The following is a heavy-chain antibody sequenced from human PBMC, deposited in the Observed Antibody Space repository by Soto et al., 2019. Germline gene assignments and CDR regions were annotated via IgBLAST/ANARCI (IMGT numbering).Heavy chain of an antibody. CDR2: IKPDGSQA. Sequence: EVQLVESGGGLVQPGGSLRLSCAASRFTFSDFWMAWVRQAPGKGPEWVANIKPDGSQAGYVDSVKGRFTISRDNAEXXXXXXXXXXXXXXXXXXXXXXXXPXYGSYHXXXXXXWGQXTLV. J-gene: IGHJ1*01. V-gene: IGHV3-7*02. CDR3: XXXXPXYGSYHXXXXXX. D-gene: IGHD1-26*01. CDR1: RFTFSDFW.